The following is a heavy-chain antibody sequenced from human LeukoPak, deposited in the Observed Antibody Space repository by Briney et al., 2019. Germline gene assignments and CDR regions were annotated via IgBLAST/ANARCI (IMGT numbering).Heavy chain of an antibody. Sequence: PSETLSLTCAVYGGSFSGYYWSWIRQPPGKGLEWIGEINHSGSTNYNPSLKSRVTISVDTSKNQFSLKLSSVTAADTAVYYCARGLTYYDYVWGSYRSSYFDYWGQGTLVTVSS. J-gene: IGHJ4*02. CDR3: ARGLTYYDYVWGSYRSSYFDY. CDR1: GGSFSGYY. CDR2: INHSGST. V-gene: IGHV4-34*01. D-gene: IGHD3-16*02.